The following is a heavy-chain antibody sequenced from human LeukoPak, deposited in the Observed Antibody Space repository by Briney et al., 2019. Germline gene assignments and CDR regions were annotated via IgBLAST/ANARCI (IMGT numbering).Heavy chain of an antibody. CDR2: IKEDGSEK. Sequence: GGSLRLSCAASGFTFSRYWMIWVRQAPGKGLEWVANIKEDGSEKYYVDSVKGRFIISRDNAKNSVFLQMNSLRAEDTAVYYCARVNTTAAGTDYWGQGTLVTVSS. CDR3: ARVNTTAAGTDY. J-gene: IGHJ4*02. D-gene: IGHD6-13*01. V-gene: IGHV3-7*05. CDR1: GFTFSRYW.